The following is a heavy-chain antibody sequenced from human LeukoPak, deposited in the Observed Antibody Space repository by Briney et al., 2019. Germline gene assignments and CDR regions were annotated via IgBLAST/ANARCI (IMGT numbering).Heavy chain of an antibody. CDR2: ISGSGGST. D-gene: IGHD5-24*01. V-gene: IGHV3-23*01. Sequence: WGSLRLSCAASRFTFSSSAMSWVRQAPGKGLEWVSTISGSGGSTYSTDSVKGRFTISRDNSKSTLYLQMNSLRVEDTAIYYCAKGGPQFFDYWGQGTLVTVSS. CDR1: RFTFSSSA. CDR3: AKGGPQFFDY. J-gene: IGHJ4*02.